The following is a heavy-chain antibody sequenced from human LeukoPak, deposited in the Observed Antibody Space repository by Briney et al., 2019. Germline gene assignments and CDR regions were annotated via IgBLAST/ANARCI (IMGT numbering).Heavy chain of an antibody. Sequence: GSSVKVSCKASGGTFSSYAISWVRQAPGHGLEWMGGIIPICGTANYAQKFQGRVTITADESTSTAYMELSSLRSEDTAVYYCARDGITMVRGVMSYYYYMDVWGKGTTVTVSS. J-gene: IGHJ6*03. CDR1: GGTFSSYA. V-gene: IGHV1-69*01. D-gene: IGHD3-10*01. CDR2: IIPICGTA. CDR3: ARDGITMVRGVMSYYYYMDV.